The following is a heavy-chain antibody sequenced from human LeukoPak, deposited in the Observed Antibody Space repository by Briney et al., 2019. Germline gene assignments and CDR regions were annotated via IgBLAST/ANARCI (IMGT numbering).Heavy chain of an antibody. CDR2: ISSSGSTI. V-gene: IGHV3-48*03. Sequence: GGTLRLFCAAAGFTISSYEMNWVRQDPGKVLEWVSYISSSGSTIYYADSVKGRFTISRDNAKNSLYLQMNSLRAEDTAVYYCARRGSSLYWGQGTLVTVSP. CDR1: GFTISSYE. CDR3: ARRGSSLY. J-gene: IGHJ4*02. D-gene: IGHD6-6*01.